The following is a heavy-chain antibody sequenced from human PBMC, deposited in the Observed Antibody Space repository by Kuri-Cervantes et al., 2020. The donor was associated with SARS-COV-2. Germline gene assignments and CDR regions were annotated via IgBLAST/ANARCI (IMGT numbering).Heavy chain of an antibody. CDR1: GYTFTGYY. V-gene: IGHV1-2*02. J-gene: IGHJ4*02. D-gene: IGHD1-26*01. CDR3: ARVVGGGSYYAWGY. CDR2: INPNSGGT. Sequence: ASVKVSCKASGYTFTGYYMHWVRQAPGQGLEWMGWINPNSGGTNYAQKFQGRVTMTRDTSIGSAYMELSRLRSDDTAVYYCARVVGGGSYYAWGYWGQGTLVTVSS.